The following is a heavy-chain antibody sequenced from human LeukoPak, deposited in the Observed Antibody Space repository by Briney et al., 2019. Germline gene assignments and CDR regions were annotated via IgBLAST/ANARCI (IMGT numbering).Heavy chain of an antibody. V-gene: IGHV3-23*01. Sequence: PGGSLRLSCAASGFTFSSYAMSWVRQAPGKGLELVSTINVSGSGGSTYYADPVKGRFTISRYNSKDTLYLQMNSLRAEDTAVYYCAKLLAVTNSYYFNYSGQGTLVTVSS. CDR3: AKLLAVTNSYYFNY. D-gene: IGHD2-8*01. J-gene: IGHJ4*02. CDR1: GFTFSSYA. CDR2: INVSGSGGST.